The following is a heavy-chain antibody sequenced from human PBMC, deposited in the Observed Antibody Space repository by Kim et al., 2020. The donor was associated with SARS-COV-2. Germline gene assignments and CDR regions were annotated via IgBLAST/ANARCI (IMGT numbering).Heavy chain of an antibody. CDR2: ISGSGGST. J-gene: IGHJ6*02. V-gene: IGHV3-23*01. CDR1: GFTFSSYA. CDR3: AKDGGYNWPFRGDDSMDV. D-gene: IGHD5-12*01. Sequence: GGSLRLSCAASGFTFSSYAMSWVRQAPGKGLEWVSAISGSGGSTYYADSVKGRFTISRDNSKNTLYLQMNSLRAEDTAVYYCAKDGGYNWPFRGDDSMDVWGQGTTVTVSS.